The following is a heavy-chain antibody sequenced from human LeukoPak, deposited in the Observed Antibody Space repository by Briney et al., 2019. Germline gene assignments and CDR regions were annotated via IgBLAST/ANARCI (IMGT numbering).Heavy chain of an antibody. Sequence: ASVEVSCKASGYTFTAYFMHWVRQAPGQGLEWMGWINPNSGDTNYAQKFQGRVTMTGDTSISTVYMELSRLRSDDTAVYYCARGPGFSIWYQDWFDPWGQGTLVTVSS. J-gene: IGHJ5*02. CDR2: INPNSGDT. CDR3: ARGPGFSIWYQDWFDP. CDR1: GYTFTAYF. D-gene: IGHD6-13*01. V-gene: IGHV1-2*02.